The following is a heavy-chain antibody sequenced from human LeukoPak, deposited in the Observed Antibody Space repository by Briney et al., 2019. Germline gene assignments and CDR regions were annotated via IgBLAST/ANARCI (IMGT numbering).Heavy chain of an antibody. CDR2: IKQDGSEK. CDR1: GFTFSSYA. CDR3: ARDQTEWELPIDY. D-gene: IGHD1-26*01. Sequence: RTGGSLRLSCAASGFTFSSYAMSWVRQAPGKGLEWVANIKQDGSEKYYVDSVKGRFTISRDNAKNSLYLQMNSLRAEDTAVYYCARDQTEWELPIDYWGQGTLVTVSS. J-gene: IGHJ4*02. V-gene: IGHV3-7*01.